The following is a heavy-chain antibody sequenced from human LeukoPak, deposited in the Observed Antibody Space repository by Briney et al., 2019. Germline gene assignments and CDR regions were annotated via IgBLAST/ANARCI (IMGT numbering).Heavy chain of an antibody. CDR2: INPNSGGT. CDR3: ARDKRKTWIQLWSDYFDY. J-gene: IGHJ4*02. D-gene: IGHD5-18*01. CDR1: GYTFTGYY. Sequence: ASVKVSCKASGYTFTGYYMHWVRQAPGQGLEWMGWINPNSGGTNYAQKFQGRVTMTRDTSISTAYMELSRLRSEDTAVYYCARDKRKTWIQLWSDYFDYWGQGTLVTVSS. V-gene: IGHV1-2*02.